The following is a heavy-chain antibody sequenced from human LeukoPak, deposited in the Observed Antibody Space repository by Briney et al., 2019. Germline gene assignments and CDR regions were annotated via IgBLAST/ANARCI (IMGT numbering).Heavy chain of an antibody. Sequence: GSLGLSCAAAGFTFSSYGMHWVRQAPGKGVEWVAVIWYDGSNKYYADSVKGRFTISRDNSKNTLYLQMNSLRAQDTAVYYCASWAAAGTDYWGQGTLVTVSS. V-gene: IGHV3-33*01. CDR1: GFTFSSYG. CDR2: IWYDGSNK. J-gene: IGHJ4*02. D-gene: IGHD6-13*01. CDR3: ASWAAAGTDY.